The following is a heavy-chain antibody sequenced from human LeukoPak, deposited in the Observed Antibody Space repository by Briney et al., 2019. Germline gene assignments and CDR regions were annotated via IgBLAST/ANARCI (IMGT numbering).Heavy chain of an antibody. CDR3: ARTIPPLHHGGY. J-gene: IGHJ4*02. Sequence: SVKVSCKASGYTFTSYGISWVRQAPGQGLEWMGWISAYNGNTNYAQKLQGRVAMTTDTSTSTAYMELRSLRSDDTAVYYCARTIPPLHHGGYWGQGTLVTVSS. CDR2: ISAYNGNT. V-gene: IGHV1-18*01. D-gene: IGHD2-15*01. CDR1: GYTFTSYG.